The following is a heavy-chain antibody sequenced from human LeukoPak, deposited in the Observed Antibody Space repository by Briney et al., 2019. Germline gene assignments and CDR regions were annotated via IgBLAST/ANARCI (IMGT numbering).Heavy chain of an antibody. D-gene: IGHD3-16*01. Sequence: PGGSLRLSCATSEFSFSSHGMHWARQAPGKGLEWVAFEQKDGSYKKYADSVKGRFISRDNSKNTLYLQMNSLRVEDTAVYYCANIPNSFVPDYWGQGSLVTVSS. V-gene: IGHV3-30*02. CDR1: EFSFSSHG. CDR3: ANIPNSFVPDY. J-gene: IGHJ4*02. CDR2: EQKDGSYK.